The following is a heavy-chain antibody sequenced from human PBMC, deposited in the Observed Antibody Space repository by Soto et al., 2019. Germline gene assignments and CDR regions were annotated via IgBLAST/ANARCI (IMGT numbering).Heavy chain of an antibody. J-gene: IGHJ6*02. CDR3: AKGQAPIMTTVTTGYYYGMDV. D-gene: IGHD4-17*01. V-gene: IGHV3-23*01. CDR1: GFTFSSYA. CDR2: ISGSGGST. Sequence: GGSLRLSCVASGFTFSSYAMSWVRQAPGKGLEWVSAISGSGGSTYYADSVKGRFTISGDNSKNTLYLQMNSLRAEDTAVYYCAKGQAPIMTTVTTGYYYGMDVWGQGTTVTVSS.